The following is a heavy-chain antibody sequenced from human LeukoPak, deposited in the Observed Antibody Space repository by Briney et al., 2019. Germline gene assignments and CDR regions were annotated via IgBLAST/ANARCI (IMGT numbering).Heavy chain of an antibody. J-gene: IGHJ4*02. V-gene: IGHV3-30*02. Sequence: GGSLRLSCAASGFTFSSYGMHWVRQAPGKGLEWVAFIRYDGSNKYYADSVKGRFTISRDNSKNTLYLQMNSLRPEDTALYYCVKDNPLDYWGQGTLVIVSS. D-gene: IGHD1-14*01. CDR1: GFTFSSYG. CDR2: IRYDGSNK. CDR3: VKDNPLDY.